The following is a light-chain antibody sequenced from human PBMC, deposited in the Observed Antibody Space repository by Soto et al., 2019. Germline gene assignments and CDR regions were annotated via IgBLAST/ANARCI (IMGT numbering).Light chain of an antibody. CDR2: GSS. V-gene: IGKV3-20*01. CDR1: QSVSGNY. Sequence: EIVLTQSPGTLSLSPGERATLSCRASQSVSGNYLAWYQQKPRQSPRLLIYGSSDRATGIPDRFSGSGSGTDFTSTITRVEPEDFAVYYCQQYGSSPPYTFGQGTKLEIK. CDR3: QQYGSSPPYT. J-gene: IGKJ2*01.